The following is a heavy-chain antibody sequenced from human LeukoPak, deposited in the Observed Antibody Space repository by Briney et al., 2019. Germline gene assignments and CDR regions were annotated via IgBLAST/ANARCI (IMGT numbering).Heavy chain of an antibody. J-gene: IGHJ4*02. CDR1: GYTFTNYN. CDR2: INPSDGSA. V-gene: IGHV1-46*01. D-gene: IGHD5-24*01. CDR3: ATGASEMATTQYYFDY. Sequence: GASVKVSCKASGYTFTNYNIHWVRQALGQGLQWMGIINPSDGSAINAQRFQGRVTMTRDSSTSTVYMEVNSLRSEDTAVYYCATGASEMATTQYYFDYWGQGTLVTVSS.